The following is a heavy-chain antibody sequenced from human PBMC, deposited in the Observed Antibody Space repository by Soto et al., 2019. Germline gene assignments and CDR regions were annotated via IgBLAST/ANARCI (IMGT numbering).Heavy chain of an antibody. V-gene: IGHV5-51*01. D-gene: IGHD1-1*01. CDR1: GYSFTTHW. Sequence: EVQLVQSGAEVKKPGESLKISCKGSGYSFTTHWIGWVRQMPGKGLEWMGIIYPGDSDARYSPSFQGHVTISADKSINTAYLQWSSLKASDSAMYYCARLGKSGTTYAWFDPWGQATQVTVSS. CDR3: ARLGKSGTTYAWFDP. J-gene: IGHJ5*02. CDR2: IYPGDSDA.